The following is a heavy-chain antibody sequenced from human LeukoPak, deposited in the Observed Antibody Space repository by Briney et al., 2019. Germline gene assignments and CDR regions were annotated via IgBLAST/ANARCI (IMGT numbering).Heavy chain of an antibody. J-gene: IGHJ4*02. CDR3: TTADPLLWFGDAIAY. CDR1: GFTFSNAW. D-gene: IGHD3-10*01. CDR2: IKSKTGGGTT. V-gene: IGHV3-15*01. Sequence: GGSLRLSCAASGFTFSNAWMSWVRQAPGKGLEWVGRIKSKTGGGTTDYAAPVKGRFTISRDDSKNTLYLQMNSLKTEDTAVYYCTTADPLLWFGDAIAYWGQGTLVTVSS.